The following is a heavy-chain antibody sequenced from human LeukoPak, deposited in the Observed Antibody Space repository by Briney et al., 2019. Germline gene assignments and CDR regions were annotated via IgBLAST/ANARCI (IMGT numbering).Heavy chain of an antibody. CDR2: IKSKSDGGTV. V-gene: IGHV3-15*01. CDR1: GFTFSNAW. CDR3: SKDLHDY. Sequence: GGSLRLSCAASGFTFSNAWMSWVRQAPGKGLEWVGRIKSKSDGGTVDYIAPVKGRFAISRDDAKKTLYLQMNSLKTEDTAVYHCSKDLHDYWGQGTLVTISS. J-gene: IGHJ4*02.